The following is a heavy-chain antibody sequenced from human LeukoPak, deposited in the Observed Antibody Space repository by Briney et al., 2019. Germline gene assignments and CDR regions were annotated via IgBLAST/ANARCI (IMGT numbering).Heavy chain of an antibody. CDR3: AKDRTYFYDNSGPGGDY. CDR1: GFTFRNYA. D-gene: IGHD3-22*01. CDR2: ISGRGSST. V-gene: IGHV3-23*01. J-gene: IGHJ4*02. Sequence: PGGSLRLSCAASGFTFRNYAMNWVRQAPGKGLEWVSGISGRGSSTYYADSVRGRFTISRDNSKNTLYLQMNSLRAEDTAVYYCAKDRTYFYDNSGPGGDYWGQGTLVTVSS.